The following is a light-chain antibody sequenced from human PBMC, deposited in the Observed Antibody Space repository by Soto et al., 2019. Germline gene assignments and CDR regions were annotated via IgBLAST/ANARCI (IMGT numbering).Light chain of an antibody. Sequence: IVLTQSPGTLSWSPGERATLSCRASQSVSSTYIAWYQQNPGQAPRLLIYGASIRATGIPDRFSGSGSGTDFTLTISRLEPEDFAVYFCQQYGRSPPFTFGQGTKVEMK. CDR2: GAS. CDR1: QSVSSTY. CDR3: QQYGRSPPFT. J-gene: IGKJ2*01. V-gene: IGKV3-20*01.